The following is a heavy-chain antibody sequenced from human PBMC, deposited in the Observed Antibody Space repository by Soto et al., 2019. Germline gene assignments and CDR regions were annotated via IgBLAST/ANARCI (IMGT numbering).Heavy chain of an antibody. CDR2: FGGGGSST. V-gene: IGHV3-23*01. CDR3: AAVDSNTWYVGWYFDY. J-gene: IGHJ4*02. Sequence: EVQLLASGGGLVQPGGSLRLSCAASGFTFSNYGMTWVRQAPGKGLEWVSAFGGGGSSTYYADSVRGRSSISRDTSENTLLLQMHSLRAEDTALYYCAAVDSNTWYVGWYFDYWGQGVQVTVSP. CDR1: GFTFSNYG. D-gene: IGHD6-13*01.